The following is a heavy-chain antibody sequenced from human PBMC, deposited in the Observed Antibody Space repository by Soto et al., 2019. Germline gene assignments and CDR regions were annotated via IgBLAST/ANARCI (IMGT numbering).Heavy chain of an antibody. J-gene: IGHJ4*02. D-gene: IGHD2-15*01. CDR1: GFTFSSYG. V-gene: IGHV3-33*01. CDR2: IWYDGSNK. Sequence: PGGSLRLSCAASGFTFSSYGMHWVRQAPGKGLEWVAVIWYDGSNKYYADSVKGRFTISRDNSKNTLYLQMNSLRAEDTAVYYCARDPFSGDSRSGGELSHYWGQGPLVTVSS. CDR3: ARDPFSGDSRSGGELSHY.